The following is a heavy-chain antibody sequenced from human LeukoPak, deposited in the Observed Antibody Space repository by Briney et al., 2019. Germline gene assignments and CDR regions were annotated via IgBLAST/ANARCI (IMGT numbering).Heavy chain of an antibody. CDR2: ISYDGSNK. CDR3: ARDGGNWFDP. V-gene: IGHV3-30*03. Sequence: GGSLRLSCAASGFTFSSYSMNWVRQAPGKGLEWVAVISYDGSNKYYADSVKGRFTISRDNSKNTLYLQMNSLRAEDTAVYYCARDGGNWFDPWAREPWSPSPQ. CDR1: GFTFSSYS. J-gene: IGHJ5*02. D-gene: IGHD3-16*01.